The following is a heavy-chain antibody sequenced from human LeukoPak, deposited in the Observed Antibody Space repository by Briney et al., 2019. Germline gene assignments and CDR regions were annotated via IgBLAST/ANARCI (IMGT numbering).Heavy chain of an antibody. J-gene: IGHJ4*02. CDR3: AKDQRYSSGWTFDY. V-gene: IGHV3-9*01. CDR2: ISWNSGSI. CDR1: GFTFDDYA. Sequence: GGSLRLSCAASGFTFDDYAMHWVRQAPGKGLEWVSGISWNSGSIGYADSVKGRFTISRDNSKNTLYLQMNSLRAEDTAVYYCAKDQRYSSGWTFDYWGQGTLVTVSS. D-gene: IGHD6-19*01.